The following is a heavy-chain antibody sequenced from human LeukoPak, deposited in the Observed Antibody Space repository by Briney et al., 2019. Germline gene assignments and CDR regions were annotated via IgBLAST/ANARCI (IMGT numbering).Heavy chain of an antibody. V-gene: IGHV4-30-4*02. J-gene: IGHJ4*02. Sequence: SETLSLTCTVSGDSINSGDYFWSWIRQPPGKGLEWIGYIYYSGSTYYSPSLKSRLSISLDTFKNQFSLKLSSVTAADTAVYYCARARWLQSAVDYWGQGTLVTVSS. CDR1: GDSINSGDYF. CDR2: IYYSGST. CDR3: ARARWLQSAVDY. D-gene: IGHD5-24*01.